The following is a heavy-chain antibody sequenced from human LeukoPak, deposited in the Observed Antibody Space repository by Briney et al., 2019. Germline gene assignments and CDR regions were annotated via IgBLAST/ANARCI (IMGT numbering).Heavy chain of an antibody. CDR3: ARHEEGFDI. J-gene: IGHJ3*02. Sequence: PSETLSLTCAVYGGSFSGYYWSWIRQPPGKGLEWIGEINHSGSTYYNPSLKSRVTISVDTSKNQFSLKLSSVTAADTAVYYCARHEEGFDIWGQGTMVTVSS. CDR2: INHSGST. V-gene: IGHV4-34*01. CDR1: GGSFSGYY.